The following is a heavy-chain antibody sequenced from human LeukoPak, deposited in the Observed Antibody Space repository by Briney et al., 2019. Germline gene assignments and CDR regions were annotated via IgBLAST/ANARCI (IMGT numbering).Heavy chain of an antibody. J-gene: IGHJ4*02. Sequence: SETLSLTCTVSGGSISSYYWSWIRQPPGKGLEWIGYIYYSGSTNYNPSLKSRVTISVDTSKNQFSLKLSSVTAADTAVYYCARSSGDCSGGSCFDYWGQGTLVTVSS. CDR2: IYYSGST. D-gene: IGHD2-15*01. CDR3: ARSSGDCSGGSCFDY. CDR1: GGSISSYY. V-gene: IGHV4-59*12.